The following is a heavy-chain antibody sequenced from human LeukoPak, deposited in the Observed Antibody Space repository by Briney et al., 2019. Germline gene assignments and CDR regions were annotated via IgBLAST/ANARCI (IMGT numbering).Heavy chain of an antibody. CDR1: GGSFSGYY. CDR2: INHSGST. CDR3: AGTTSSIAARRGWLDP. D-gene: IGHD6-6*01. V-gene: IGHV4-34*01. Sequence: SETLSLTCAVYGGSFSGYYWSWIRQPPGKGLEWIGEINHSGSTNYNPSLKSRVTISVDTSKNQFSLKLSSVTAADTAVYYCAGTTSSIAARRGWLDPWGQGTLVTVSS. J-gene: IGHJ5*02.